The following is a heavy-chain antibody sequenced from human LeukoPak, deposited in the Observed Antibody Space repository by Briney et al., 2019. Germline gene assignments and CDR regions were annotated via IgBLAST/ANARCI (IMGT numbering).Heavy chain of an antibody. CDR3: ARGPGYYDSSGYYYYFDY. Sequence: GASVKVSCKASGYTFTSYGISWVRQATGQGLEWMGWISAYNGNTNYAQKLQGRVTMTTDTSTSTAYMELRSLRSDDTAVYYCARGPGYYDSSGYYYYFDYWGQGTLVTVSS. V-gene: IGHV1-18*01. D-gene: IGHD3-22*01. CDR2: ISAYNGNT. CDR1: GYTFTSYG. J-gene: IGHJ4*02.